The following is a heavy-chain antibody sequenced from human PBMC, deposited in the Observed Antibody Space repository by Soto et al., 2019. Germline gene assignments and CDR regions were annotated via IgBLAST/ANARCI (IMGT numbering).Heavy chain of an antibody. CDR1: GFTFSSYA. CDR3: AKVRYSSGWYPDDY. V-gene: IGHV3-23*01. J-gene: IGHJ4*02. CDR2: ISGSGGST. D-gene: IGHD6-19*01. Sequence: PGGSLRLSCAASGFTFSSYAMSWVRQAPGKGLEWVSAISGSGGSTYYADSVKGRFTISRDNSKNTLYLQMNSLRAEDTAVYYCAKVRYSSGWYPDDYWGQGTLVTAPQ.